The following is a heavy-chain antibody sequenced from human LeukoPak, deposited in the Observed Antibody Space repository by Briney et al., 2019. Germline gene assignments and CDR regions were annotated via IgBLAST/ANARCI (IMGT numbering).Heavy chain of an antibody. CDR1: GGSISSGGYS. CDR2: IYHSGST. V-gene: IGHV4-30-2*01. Sequence: PSETLSLTCAVSGGSISSGGYSWSWIRQPPGKGLEWIGYIYHSGSTYYNPSLKSRVTISVDRSKNQFSLKLSSVTAADTAVYYCASLYCSGGSCIDYWGQGTLVTVSS. J-gene: IGHJ4*02. CDR3: ASLYCSGGSCIDY. D-gene: IGHD2-15*01.